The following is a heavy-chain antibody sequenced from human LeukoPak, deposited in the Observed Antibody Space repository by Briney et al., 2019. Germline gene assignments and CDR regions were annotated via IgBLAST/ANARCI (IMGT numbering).Heavy chain of an antibody. V-gene: IGHV3-7*01. CDR1: GFTFGRHW. CDR3: ARETCTTCYTYSYNYYMDV. Sequence: GGSLRLSCAASGFTFGRHWMSWVRQAPGKGLEWVAHMNQGGSETTNVDSVKGRFTISRDNAKNSLYLQLDSLSAEDTAVYYCARETCTTCYTYSYNYYMDVWGKGTTVTVSS. D-gene: IGHD2-2*01. J-gene: IGHJ6*03. CDR2: MNQGGSET.